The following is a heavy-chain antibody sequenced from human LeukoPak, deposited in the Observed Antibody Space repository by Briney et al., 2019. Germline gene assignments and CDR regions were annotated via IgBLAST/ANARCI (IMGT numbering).Heavy chain of an antibody. CDR1: GGSISSFY. D-gene: IGHD2-8*01. Sequence: PSETLSLTCTVSGGSISSFYWSWIRQPPGKGLEWIGYIYYTGSTNYNSSLKSRVTISVDTSKNQFSLNLSSVTAADTAMYYCARAVLATKSEHWLDSWGQGTLVTVSS. J-gene: IGHJ5*01. CDR2: IYYTGST. CDR3: ARAVLATKSEHWLDS. V-gene: IGHV4-59*01.